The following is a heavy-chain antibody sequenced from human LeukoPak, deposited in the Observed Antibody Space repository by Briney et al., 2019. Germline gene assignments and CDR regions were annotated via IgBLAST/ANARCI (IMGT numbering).Heavy chain of an antibody. CDR1: GFTFSSYW. CDR3: AREVRGIVVVTEDYYYYYMDV. D-gene: IGHD3-22*01. J-gene: IGHJ6*03. V-gene: IGHV3-7*01. CDR2: IKQDGREK. Sequence: PGGALRLSCAASGFTFSSYWMSWVRQAPGKGLEGVANIKQDGREKYYVDSVKGRFTISRDNAKNSLYLQMNSLRAEDTAAYYCAREVRGIVVVTEDYYYYYMDVWGKGTTVTVSS.